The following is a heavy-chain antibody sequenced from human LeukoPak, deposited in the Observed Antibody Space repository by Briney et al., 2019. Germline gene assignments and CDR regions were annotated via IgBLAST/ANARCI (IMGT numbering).Heavy chain of an antibody. CDR3: TTDPRRASGSYFY. CDR1: GFRFDDYA. Sequence: SGGSLRLSCAASGFRFDDYAMHWVRQAPGKGLEWVSGISWDSGSIGYADSVKGRFTISRDNAKNSLYLQMNSLRAEDMALYYCTTDPRRASGSYFYWGQGTLVTVSS. J-gene: IGHJ4*02. V-gene: IGHV3-9*03. D-gene: IGHD1-26*01. CDR2: ISWDSGSI.